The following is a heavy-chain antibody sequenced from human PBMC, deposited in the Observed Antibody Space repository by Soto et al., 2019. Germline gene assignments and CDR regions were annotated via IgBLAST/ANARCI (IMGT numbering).Heavy chain of an antibody. Sequence: QVHLVESGGGVVQPGRSLRLSCAASGFSFSSYGIHWVRQAPGKGLEWVAVIWYDGSHEYYADSVKGRFSISRDNSKSSGYLEMEGLGAGDTGVYYFAKDRGGGAVVPDYWGQGTLVTVSS. V-gene: IGHV3-33*06. D-gene: IGHD2-21*01. J-gene: IGHJ4*02. CDR3: AKDRGGGAVVPDY. CDR1: GFSFSSYG. CDR2: IWYDGSHE.